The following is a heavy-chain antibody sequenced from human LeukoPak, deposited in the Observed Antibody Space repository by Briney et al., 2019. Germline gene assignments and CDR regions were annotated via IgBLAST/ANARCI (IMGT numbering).Heavy chain of an antibody. CDR3: ARGPSSDYGA. V-gene: IGHV3-53*01. Sequence: GGSLRLSCAVSGFIVSDYYMGWGRQAPGKGLEWGSVIYSSGSAYYADSVKGRFTISRDNSKNTLYLQMNSLRAEDTAIYYCARGPSSDYGAWGQGTLVTVSS. D-gene: IGHD3-22*01. J-gene: IGHJ5*02. CDR2: IYSSGSA. CDR1: GFIVSDYY.